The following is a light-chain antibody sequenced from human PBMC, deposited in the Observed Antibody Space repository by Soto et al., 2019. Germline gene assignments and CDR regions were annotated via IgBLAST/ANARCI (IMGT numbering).Light chain of an antibody. Sequence: DIQMTQSPSTLSASVGDRVTITCRASQSISTWLAWYQQKPGKAPKLLIYKASSLESGVPSRFSGSGSGTEFTLALNSLQPDDFATYYCQQYNTYPLTFGGGNTVEIK. CDR1: QSISTW. V-gene: IGKV1-5*03. CDR3: QQYNTYPLT. J-gene: IGKJ4*01. CDR2: KAS.